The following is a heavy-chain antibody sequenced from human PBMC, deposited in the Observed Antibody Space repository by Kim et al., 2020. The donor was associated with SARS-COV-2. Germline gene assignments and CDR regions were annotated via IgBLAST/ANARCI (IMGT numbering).Heavy chain of an antibody. CDR2: ISYDGSNK. CDR3: ARDLGYPPTFDY. V-gene: IGHV3-30-3*01. J-gene: IGHJ4*02. Sequence: GGSLRLSCAASGFTFSSYAMHWVRQAPGKGLEWVAVISYDGSNKYYADSVKGRFTISRDNSKNTLYLQMNSLRAEDTAVYYCARDLGYPPTFDYWGQGTLVTVSS. CDR1: GFTFSSYA. D-gene: IGHD5-12*01.